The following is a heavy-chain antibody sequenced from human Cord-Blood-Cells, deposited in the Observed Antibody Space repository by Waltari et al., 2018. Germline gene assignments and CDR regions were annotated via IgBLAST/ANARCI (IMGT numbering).Heavy chain of an antibody. CDR2: IYYSGST. Sequence: QLQLQESGPGLVKPSETLSLTCTVSGGSISSSSYYWGWIRQPPGKGLEWIGSIYYSGSTYYNPSLNSRVTISVDTSKNQFSLKLSSVTAADTAVYYCARRRITMVRGVTAYYFDYWGQGTLVTVSS. CDR1: GGSISSSSYY. CDR3: ARRRITMVRGVTAYYFDY. D-gene: IGHD3-10*01. V-gene: IGHV4-39*01. J-gene: IGHJ4*02.